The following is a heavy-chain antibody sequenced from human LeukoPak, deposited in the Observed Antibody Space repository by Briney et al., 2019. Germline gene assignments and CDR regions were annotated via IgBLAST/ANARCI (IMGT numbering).Heavy chain of an antibody. V-gene: IGHV1-2*02. J-gene: IGHJ4*02. Sequence: ASVKVSCKASGGTFSSYAISWVRQAPGQGPEWMGWINPNSGGTNYAQKFQGRVTMTGDTSISTAYMELSRLRSDDAAVYYCARARTGEYFDSWGQGTLVTVSS. CDR3: ARARTGEYFDS. CDR1: GGTFSSYA. CDR2: INPNSGGT. D-gene: IGHD7-27*01.